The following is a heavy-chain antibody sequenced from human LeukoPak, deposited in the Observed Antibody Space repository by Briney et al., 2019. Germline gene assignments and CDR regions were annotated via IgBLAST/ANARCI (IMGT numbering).Heavy chain of an antibody. D-gene: IGHD1-14*01. CDR2: ISGSGADT. J-gene: IGHJ4*02. Sequence: GGSLRLSCAASGLAFSSSAMSWVRQAPGKGLECVSIISGSGADTYYTDSVTGRFTISRDNSKNTFFLQMNSLRAEDTAVYYCAGRPSGPGLAPLDYWGQGALVTVSS. CDR1: GLAFSSSA. V-gene: IGHV3-23*01. CDR3: AGRPSGPGLAPLDY.